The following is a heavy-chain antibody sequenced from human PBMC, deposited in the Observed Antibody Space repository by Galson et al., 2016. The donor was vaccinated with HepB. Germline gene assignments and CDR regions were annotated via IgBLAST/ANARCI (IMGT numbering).Heavy chain of an antibody. D-gene: IGHD2-21*01. J-gene: IGHJ4*02. Sequence: TLSLTCTVSGGSIRSTTYYWGWIRQPPGKGLEWIGNIYYSGYTKHNPSLKSRVTISVDTSKSQFSLNLSSVTPADTAVYYCSGLPCGSNWSPLYYFDYWGQGSLVTVSS. V-gene: IGHV4-39*01. CDR1: GGSIRSTTYY. CDR3: SGLPCGSNWSPLYYFDY. CDR2: IYYSGYT.